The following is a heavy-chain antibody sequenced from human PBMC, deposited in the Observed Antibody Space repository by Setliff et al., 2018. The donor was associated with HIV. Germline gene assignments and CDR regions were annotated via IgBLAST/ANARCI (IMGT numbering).Heavy chain of an antibody. V-gene: IGHV4-61*08. CDR1: GASISSGGHY. Sequence: TLSLTCIVSGASISSGGHYWSWIRQPPGKGLEWNGYIYYSGSTNSKPSLKSRVTISVDTSKNQFPLKLSSVTAADTAVYYCARDGPLEGSYRYYYYYMDVWGQGTTVTVSS. D-gene: IGHD3-10*01. CDR2: IYYSGST. J-gene: IGHJ6*03. CDR3: ARDGPLEGSYRYYYYYMDV.